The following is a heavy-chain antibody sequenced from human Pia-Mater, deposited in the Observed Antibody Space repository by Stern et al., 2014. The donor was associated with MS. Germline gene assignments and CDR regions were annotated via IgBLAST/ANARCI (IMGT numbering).Heavy chain of an antibody. V-gene: IGHV4-39*01. Sequence: QVQLQESGPGLVKPSETLSLTCTVSGGSVSSSTYYWGWIRQPPGKNLEWIGSIYYTGRTYYNPSLTSRLTISIDASKNQFSLTLTSVTAADTAVYYCARQGSFDFWSGWGQGTLVTVSS. CDR3: ARQGSFDFWSG. CDR1: GGSVSSSTYY. J-gene: IGHJ4*02. D-gene: IGHD3-3*01. CDR2: IYYTGRT.